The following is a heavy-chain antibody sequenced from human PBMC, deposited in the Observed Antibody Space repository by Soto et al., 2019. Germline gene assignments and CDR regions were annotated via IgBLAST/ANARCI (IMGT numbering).Heavy chain of an antibody. CDR3: AKGRSALPIFDY. CDR2: ISGSGGTT. V-gene: IGHV3-23*01. J-gene: IGHJ4*02. Sequence: EVQLLESGGGWIQPRGSLRLSCAASGFSFSNYAMNWVRQAPGKGLEWVSFISGSGGTTDYADSVRGRFRLSRDNSKNTVDLEMNSLRTEDTAVYFCAKGRSALPIFDYWGQGVMVTVSS. CDR1: GFSFSNYA.